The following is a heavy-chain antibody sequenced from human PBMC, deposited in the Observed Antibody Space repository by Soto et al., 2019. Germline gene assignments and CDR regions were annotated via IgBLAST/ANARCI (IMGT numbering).Heavy chain of an antibody. V-gene: IGHV1-46*01. CDR3: PGEGGYSYATYASYYGMAA. D-gene: IGHD5-18*01. CDR2: INPSGGST. J-gene: IGHJ6*02. Sequence: ASVKVSCKASGYTFTSYYMHWVRQAPGQGLEWMGIINPSGGSTSYAQKFQGRVTMTRDTSTSTVYMELSSLRSEDTAVYYCPGEGGYSYATYASYYGMAAWGQGPTFPVSS. CDR1: GYTFTSYY.